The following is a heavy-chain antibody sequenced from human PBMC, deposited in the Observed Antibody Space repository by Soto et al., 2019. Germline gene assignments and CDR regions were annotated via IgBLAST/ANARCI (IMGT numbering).Heavy chain of an antibody. D-gene: IGHD4-17*01. CDR1: GGSFSGYY. J-gene: IGHJ6*02. CDR2: INHSGST. CDR3: ARDDYGDYEFYYYGMDV. Sequence: SETLSLTCAVYGGSFSGYYWSWIRQPPGKGLEWIGEINHSGSTNYNPSLKSRVTISVDTSKNQFSLKLSSVTAADTAAYYCARDDYGDYEFYYYGMDVWGQGTTVTVSS. V-gene: IGHV4-34*01.